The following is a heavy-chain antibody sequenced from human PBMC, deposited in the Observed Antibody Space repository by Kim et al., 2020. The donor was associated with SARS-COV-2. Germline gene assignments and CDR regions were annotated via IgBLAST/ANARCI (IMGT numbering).Heavy chain of an antibody. CDR2: IKQDGSEK. Sequence: GGSLRLSCAASGFTFSSYWMSWVRQAPGKGLEWVANIKQDGSEKYYVDSVKGRFTISRDNAKNSLYLQMNSLRAEDTAVYYCARDPEDYYGSGSPALMDVWGQGTTVTVSS. CDR3: ARDPEDYYGSGSPALMDV. D-gene: IGHD3-10*01. V-gene: IGHV3-7*01. J-gene: IGHJ6*02. CDR1: GFTFSSYW.